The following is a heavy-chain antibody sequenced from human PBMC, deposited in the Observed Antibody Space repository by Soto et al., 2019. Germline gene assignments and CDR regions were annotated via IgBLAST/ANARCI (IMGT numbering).Heavy chain of an antibody. D-gene: IGHD4-17*01. CDR1: GGSFSGYY. V-gene: IGHV4-34*01. CDR3: ARTTVTKSKDY. CDR2: INHSGST. J-gene: IGHJ4*02. Sequence: SETLSLTCAVYGGSFSGYYWSWIRQPPGKGLEWIGEINHSGSTNYNPSLKSRVTISVDTSKNQFSLKLSSVTAADTAVYYCARTTVTKSKDYWGQGTLVTVSS.